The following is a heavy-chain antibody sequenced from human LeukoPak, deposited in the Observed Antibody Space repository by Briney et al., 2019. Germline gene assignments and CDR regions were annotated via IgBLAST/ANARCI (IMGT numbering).Heavy chain of an antibody. Sequence: PGGSLRLSCAASGFTFSSYAMHWVRQAPGKGLEWVAVISYDGSNKYYADSVKGRFTISRDNSKNTLYLQMNSLRAEDTAVYYYARDPSYYYDSSGYYWGQGTLVTVSP. CDR3: ARDPSYYYDSSGYY. J-gene: IGHJ4*02. CDR2: ISYDGSNK. V-gene: IGHV3-30-3*01. CDR1: GFTFSSYA. D-gene: IGHD3-22*01.